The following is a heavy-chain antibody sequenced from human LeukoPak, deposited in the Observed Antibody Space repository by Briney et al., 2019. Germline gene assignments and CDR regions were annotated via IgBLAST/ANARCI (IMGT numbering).Heavy chain of an antibody. CDR3: ANYDNSGNYYVNY. CDR2: IRTKSNNYAT. V-gene: IGHV3-73*01. CDR1: GFTFSGSA. Sequence: GGSLRLSCAASGFTFSGSAMHWVRQASGKGLEWVGRIRTKSNNYATTYGASVKGRFTISRDDSKNTAYLQMNSLKTEDTAVYYCANYDNSGNYYVNYWGQGTLVTVSS. J-gene: IGHJ4*02. D-gene: IGHD3-22*01.